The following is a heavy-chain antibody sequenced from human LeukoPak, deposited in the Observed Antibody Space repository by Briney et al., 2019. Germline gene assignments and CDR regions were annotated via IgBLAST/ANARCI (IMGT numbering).Heavy chain of an antibody. J-gene: IGHJ3*01. CDR2: INPSGGST. Sequence: GASVKVSCKASGFTFTSYYMNWVRQAPGQGLEWMGIINPSGGSTSYAQKFQGRLTVTRDMSTSIVYMELGSLRSKDTAKYYCARHPDSSPALLDLWGQGTMVTVSS. V-gene: IGHV1-46*01. D-gene: IGHD6-13*01. CDR3: ARHPDSSPALLDL. CDR1: GFTFTSYY.